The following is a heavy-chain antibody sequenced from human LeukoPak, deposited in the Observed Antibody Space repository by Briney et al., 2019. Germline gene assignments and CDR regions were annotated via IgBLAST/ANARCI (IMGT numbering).Heavy chain of an antibody. D-gene: IGHD6-19*01. V-gene: IGHV7-4-1*02. J-gene: IGHJ4*02. CDR3: ARGSSSEPFDY. Sequence: ASVKVSCKASGYTFTSYGISWVRQAPGQGLEWMGWINTNTGNPTYAQGFTGRFVFSLDTSVSTAYLQISSLKAEDTAVYYCARGSSSEPFDYWGQGTLVTVSS. CDR2: INTNTGNP. CDR1: GYTFTSYG.